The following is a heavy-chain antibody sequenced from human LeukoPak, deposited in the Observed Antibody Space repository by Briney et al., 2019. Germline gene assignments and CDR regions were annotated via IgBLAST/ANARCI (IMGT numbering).Heavy chain of an antibody. J-gene: IGHJ4*02. V-gene: IGHV3-33*06. CDR3: AKLDYYDTH. CDR2: IWYDGSNK. Sequence: RGSLRLSCAASGFTFSSYGMHWVRQAPGKGLEWVAVIWYDGSNKFYADSVKGRFTISRDNSKNTIYLQMNSLRAEDTAVYFCAKLDYYDTHWGQGTLVTVSS. D-gene: IGHD3-22*01. CDR1: GFTFSSYG.